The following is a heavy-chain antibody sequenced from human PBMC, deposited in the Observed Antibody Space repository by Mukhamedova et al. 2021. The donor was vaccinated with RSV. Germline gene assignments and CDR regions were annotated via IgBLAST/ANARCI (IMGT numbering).Heavy chain of an antibody. D-gene: IGHD3-10*01. Sequence: IRQPPGKGLEWIGSIYYSGSTYYNPSLKSRVTISVDTSKNQFSLKLSSVTAADTAVYYCARHGSGSYYLIDYWGQGTLVTVSS. J-gene: IGHJ4*02. V-gene: IGHV4-39*01. CDR2: IYYSGST. CDR3: ARHGSGSYYLIDY.